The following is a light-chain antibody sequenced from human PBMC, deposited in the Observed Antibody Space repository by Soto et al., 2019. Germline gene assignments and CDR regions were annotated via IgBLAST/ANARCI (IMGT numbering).Light chain of an antibody. CDR1: QTVSSSY. CDR2: GVS. Sequence: EIVLTQSPGTLSLSPGERAPLSCRASQTVSSSYLVWYQQKPGQAPRVLIYGVSSRATGIPDRFSGSGSGTDFTLTISRLEPEDFAVYYCQQYGSSPLYTFGQGTKLEIK. CDR3: QQYGSSPLYT. V-gene: IGKV3-20*01. J-gene: IGKJ2*01.